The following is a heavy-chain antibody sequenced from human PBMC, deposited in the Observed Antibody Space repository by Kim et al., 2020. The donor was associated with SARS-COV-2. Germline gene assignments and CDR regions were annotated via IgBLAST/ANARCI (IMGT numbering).Heavy chain of an antibody. J-gene: IGHJ5*02. V-gene: IGHV3-7*01. CDR3: ARGLLIGGSFYFDP. CDR1: GFTFSDYW. D-gene: IGHD2-15*01. CDR2: INQDGSEK. Sequence: GGSPRLSCAASGFTFSDYWMNWVRQAPGKGLEWVANINQDGSEKFYVDSVKGRFTMSRDNAKNSLYLQMDSLRVEDTAVYYCARGLLIGGSFYFDPWGQG.